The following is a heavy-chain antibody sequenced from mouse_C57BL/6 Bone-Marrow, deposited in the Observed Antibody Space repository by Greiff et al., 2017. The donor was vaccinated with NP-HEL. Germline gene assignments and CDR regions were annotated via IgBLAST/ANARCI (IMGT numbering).Heavy chain of an antibody. V-gene: IGHV1-81*01. D-gene: IGHD1-1*01. CDR3: ARSDYYGSSYWYFDV. Sequence: QVQLQQPGAELARPGASVKLSCKASGYTFTSYGISWVKQRTGQGLEWIGEIYPRSGNTYYNEKFKGKATLTADKSSSTAYMELRSLTSEDSAVYFCARSDYYGSSYWYFDVWGTGTTVTVSS. CDR2: IYPRSGNT. CDR1: GYTFTSYG. J-gene: IGHJ1*03.